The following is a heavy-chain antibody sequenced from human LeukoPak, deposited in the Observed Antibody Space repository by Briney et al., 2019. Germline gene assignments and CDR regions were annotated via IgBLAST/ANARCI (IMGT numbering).Heavy chain of an antibody. V-gene: IGHV3-48*02. Sequence: GGSLRLSCAASGFTFSYVDMNWVRQAPGKGLEWVTYISTSGKTIYYADSVKGRFTISRDNAENSLYLQMNSLRDEDTAVYYCARGGSSSWGIYYFDYWGQGARVTVSS. CDR1: GFTFSYVD. CDR2: ISTSGKTI. D-gene: IGHD6-13*01. J-gene: IGHJ4*02. CDR3: ARGGSSSWGIYYFDY.